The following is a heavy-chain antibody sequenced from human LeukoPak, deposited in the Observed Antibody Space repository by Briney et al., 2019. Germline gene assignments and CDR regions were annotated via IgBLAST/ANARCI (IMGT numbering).Heavy chain of an antibody. CDR3: ARGLYSGSSD. V-gene: IGHV4-34*01. Sequence: SETLSLTCAVYGGSFSGYYWSWIRQPPGKGLEWIGEINHSGSTNYNPSLKSRVTISVDTSKNRFSLKLSFVTAADTAVYYCARGLYSGSSDWGQGTLVTVSS. CDR1: GGSFSGYY. CDR2: INHSGST. D-gene: IGHD1-26*01. J-gene: IGHJ4*02.